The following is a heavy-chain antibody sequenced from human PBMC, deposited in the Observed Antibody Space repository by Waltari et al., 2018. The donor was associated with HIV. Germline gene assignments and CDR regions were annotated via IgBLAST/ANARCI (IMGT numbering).Heavy chain of an antibody. CDR2: IYHSGST. CDR1: GGSIRSSNW. Sequence: QVQLQESGPGLVKPSGTLSLTCAVSGGSIRSSNWWSWVRQPPGKGLEWIGEIYHSGSTNYNPSLKSRVTISVDKSKNQFSLKLSSVTAADTAVYYCARDPRVPSSTSQLLVGYYYYGMDVWGQGTTVTVSS. J-gene: IGHJ6*02. V-gene: IGHV4-4*02. CDR3: ARDPRVPSSTSQLLVGYYYYGMDV. D-gene: IGHD2-2*01.